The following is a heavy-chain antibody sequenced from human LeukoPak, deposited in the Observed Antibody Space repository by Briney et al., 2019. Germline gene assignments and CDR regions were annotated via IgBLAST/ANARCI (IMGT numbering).Heavy chain of an antibody. CDR1: GFTFDTYG. CDR3: ATRSIYYYYFDY. CDR2: ISYDGNNE. D-gene: IGHD3-22*01. V-gene: IGHV3-30*03. Sequence: GRSLRLSCAASGFTFDTYGMHWVRQAPGKGLGWVAVISYDGNNENYVDSVKGRFTISRDNSKNTLYLQMNSLRAEDTAVYYCATRSIYYYYFDYWGQGTLVTVSS. J-gene: IGHJ4*02.